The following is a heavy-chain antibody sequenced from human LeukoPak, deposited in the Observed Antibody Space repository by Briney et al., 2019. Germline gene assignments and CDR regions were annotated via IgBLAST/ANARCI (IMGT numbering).Heavy chain of an antibody. CDR1: GFTFSSYG. CDR3: ARGRVSSSTWYSTYYYFFYMDF. Sequence: GGSLRLSCAASGFTFSSYGMSWVRQAPGEGLEWVSGISASDGSTYYADSVKGRFTISRDNSKNSLYLQMNSLRAEDTAVYYCARGRVSSSTWYSTYYYFFYMDFWGKGTTVTVSS. V-gene: IGHV3-23*01. D-gene: IGHD4-11*01. J-gene: IGHJ6*03. CDR2: ISASDGST.